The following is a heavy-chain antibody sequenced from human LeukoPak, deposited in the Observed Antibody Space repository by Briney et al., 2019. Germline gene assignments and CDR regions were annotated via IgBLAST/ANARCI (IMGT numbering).Heavy chain of an antibody. CDR3: ARLKFYDSTGHSPGYYMDL. V-gene: IGHV4-4*07. CDR2: IYITGST. Sequence: SETLSLTCTVSGGSIINYYWSWVRQSAGKGLEWLGRIYITGSTNYNPARKSRLTMSGETYKKQFALNLRAVTAADTAVYYCARLKFYDSTGHSPGYYMDLWGKGIAVTVSS. J-gene: IGHJ6*03. CDR1: GGSIINYY. D-gene: IGHD2-8*02.